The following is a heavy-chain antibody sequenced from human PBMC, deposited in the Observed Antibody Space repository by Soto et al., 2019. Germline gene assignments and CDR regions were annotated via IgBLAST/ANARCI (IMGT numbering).Heavy chain of an antibody. CDR1: GFTFGDYA. D-gene: IGHD1-26*01. Sequence: PGGSLRLSCTASGFTFGDYAMSWVRQAPGKGLEWVGFIRSKAYGGTTEYAASVKGGFTISRDDSKSIAYLQMNSLKTEDTAVYYCTRGVSGSYVLGHDYWGQGTLVTVSS. CDR3: TRGVSGSYVLGHDY. CDR2: IRSKAYGGTT. J-gene: IGHJ4*02. V-gene: IGHV3-49*04.